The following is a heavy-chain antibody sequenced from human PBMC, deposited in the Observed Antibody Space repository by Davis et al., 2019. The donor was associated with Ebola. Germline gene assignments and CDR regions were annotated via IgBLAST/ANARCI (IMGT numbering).Heavy chain of an antibody. CDR2: ISVYNGNT. V-gene: IGHV1-18*01. D-gene: IGHD2-8*01. Sequence: AASVKVSCKASGYTFTNYGINWVRQAPGQGLEWMGWISVYNGNTEYTQKFQGRVTMTTDTSTTTAYMELRSLGSDDTAIYYCTRDSFCTDGVCNDRDFDYWGQGTLVTVSS. CDR3: TRDSFCTDGVCNDRDFDY. CDR1: GYTFTNYG. J-gene: IGHJ4*02.